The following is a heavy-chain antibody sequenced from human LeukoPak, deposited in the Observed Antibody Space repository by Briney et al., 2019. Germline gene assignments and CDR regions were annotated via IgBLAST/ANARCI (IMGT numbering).Heavy chain of an antibody. J-gene: IGHJ4*02. CDR2: ISGSGSST. CDR1: GFTFSSYA. Sequence: GGSLRLSCAASGFTFSSYAMSWVRQAPGKGLEWVSAISGSGSSTYYVDSVKGRFTISRDSSKNTLYLQMNSLRAEDTAMYYCATSRTFDYWGQGTLVTVSS. D-gene: IGHD1-1*01. CDR3: ATSRTFDY. V-gene: IGHV3-23*01.